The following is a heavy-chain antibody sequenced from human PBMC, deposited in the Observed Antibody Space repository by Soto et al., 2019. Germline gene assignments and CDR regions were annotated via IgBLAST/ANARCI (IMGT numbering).Heavy chain of an antibody. Sequence: HPGGSLRLSCVASGFTFSSYWMSWVRQAPGKGLEWVANIKQDGSDKYYGDSMKGRFTISRDNGKNSLYLEIHSLRAEDTAVYYCARESEDLTSNFDYWGQGTLVTVSS. CDR3: ARESEDLTSNFDY. CDR2: IKQDGSDK. V-gene: IGHV3-7*01. CDR1: GFTFSSYW. J-gene: IGHJ4*02.